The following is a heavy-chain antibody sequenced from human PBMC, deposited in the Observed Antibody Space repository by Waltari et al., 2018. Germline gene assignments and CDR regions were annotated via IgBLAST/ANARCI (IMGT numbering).Heavy chain of an antibody. CDR2: ISGSGGST. V-gene: IGHV3-23*01. Sequence: EVQLLESGGGLVQPGGSLRLSCAASGFTFSSYAMHWVRQAPGKGLEWVSAISGSGGSTYYADSVKVRFTISRDNSKNTLYLQMNSLRAEDTAVYYCTPKQWEPRDYWGQGTLVTVSS. J-gene: IGHJ4*02. CDR3: TPKQWEPRDY. CDR1: GFTFSSYA. D-gene: IGHD1-26*01.